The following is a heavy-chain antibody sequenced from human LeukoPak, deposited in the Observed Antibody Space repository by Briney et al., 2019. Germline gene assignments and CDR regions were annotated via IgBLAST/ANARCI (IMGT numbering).Heavy chain of an antibody. J-gene: IGHJ4*02. D-gene: IGHD6-19*01. CDR1: GGSFSGYY. V-gene: IGHV4-34*01. CDR3: ARGALKSRIAVAMHFDY. CDR2: INHSGST. Sequence: PSETLSLTCAVYGGSFSGYYWSWIRQPPGKGLEWIGEINHSGSTNYNPSLKSRVTISVDTSKNQFSLKLSSVTAVDTAVYYCARGALKSRIAVAMHFDYWGQGTLVTVSS.